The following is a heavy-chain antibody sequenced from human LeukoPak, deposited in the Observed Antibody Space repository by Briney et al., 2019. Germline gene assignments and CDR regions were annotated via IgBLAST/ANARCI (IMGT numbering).Heavy chain of an antibody. J-gene: IGHJ4*02. CDR3: ARDARRSDSGYAMFDY. CDR1: GYAFTDYP. CDR2: INADKGNT. V-gene: IGHV1-3*01. D-gene: IGHD5-12*01. Sequence: ASVKVSCKTSGYAFTDYPLHWLRQAPGQRLQWMGWINADKGNTKYSQEFQGRVTITRDTFATTTYMELSSLTSGDTAVYYCARDARRSDSGYAMFDYWGQGTLVTASS.